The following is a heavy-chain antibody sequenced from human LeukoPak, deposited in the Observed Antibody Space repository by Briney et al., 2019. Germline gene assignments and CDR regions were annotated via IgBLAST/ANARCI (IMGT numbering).Heavy chain of an antibody. V-gene: IGHV4-59*01. CDR2: IYYSGST. D-gene: IGHD5-12*01. CDR3: ARVYGAGYDFRGAFDI. CDR1: GGSISSYY. Sequence: PSETLSLTCTVSGGSISSYYWSWIRQPPGKGLEWIGYIYYSGSTNYNPSLKSRVTISVDTSKNQFSLKLSSVTAADTAVYYCARVYGAGYDFRGAFDIWGQGTMVTVSS. J-gene: IGHJ3*02.